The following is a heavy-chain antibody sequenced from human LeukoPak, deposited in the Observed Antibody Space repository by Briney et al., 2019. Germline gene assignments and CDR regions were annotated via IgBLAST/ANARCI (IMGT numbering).Heavy chain of an antibody. CDR3: ARRIISDY. CDR2: LDPHSGNT. J-gene: IGHJ4*02. D-gene: IGHD3-10*01. V-gene: IGHV1-8*01. Sequence: ASVKVSCKASGYTFTNYDINWVRQATGQGLEWMGWLDPHSGNTGYAQKFQGRVTMTRNTSISTAYMELSSLRSDDTAVYYCARRIISDYWDQGSLVTVSS. CDR1: GYTFTNYD.